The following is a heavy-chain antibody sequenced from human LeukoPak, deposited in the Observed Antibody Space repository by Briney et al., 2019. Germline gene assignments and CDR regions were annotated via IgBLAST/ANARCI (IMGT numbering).Heavy chain of an antibody. Sequence: GGSLRLSCAASGFTFSSYAMHWVRQAPGKGLEYVSAISSKGGSTYYANSVKGRFTISRDNSKNTLYLQMGSLRAEDMAVYYCARGNGDWLLSNPDYWGQGTLVTVSS. V-gene: IGHV3-64*01. D-gene: IGHD3/OR15-3a*01. CDR1: GFTFSSYA. CDR3: ARGNGDWLLSNPDY. J-gene: IGHJ4*02. CDR2: ISSKGGST.